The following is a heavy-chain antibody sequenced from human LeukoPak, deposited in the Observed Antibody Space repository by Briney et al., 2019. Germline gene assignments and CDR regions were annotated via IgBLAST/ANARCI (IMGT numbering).Heavy chain of an antibody. Sequence: GGSLRLSCAASGFTFSSYGMHCVRQAPGKGLEWVALIWYDGSNKYYADSVKGRFTISRDNSKNTLYLQMNSLRAEDTAVYYCARSPNYGDYSSVDYWGQGTLVTVSS. J-gene: IGHJ4*02. CDR1: GFTFSSYG. CDR3: ARSPNYGDYSSVDY. D-gene: IGHD4-17*01. V-gene: IGHV3-33*01. CDR2: IWYDGSNK.